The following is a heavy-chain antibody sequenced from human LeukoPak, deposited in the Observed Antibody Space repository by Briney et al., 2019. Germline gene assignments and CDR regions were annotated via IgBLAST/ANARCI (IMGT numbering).Heavy chain of an antibody. V-gene: IGHV3-23*01. CDR3: AKDPYYYDSSGYLTPVDY. D-gene: IGHD3-22*01. CDR2: ISGSGGST. Sequence: GGSLRLSCAASGFTFSSYAMSWVRQAPGKGLEWVSAISGSGGSTYYADSVKGRFTISRDNSKNTLYLQMNSLRAEDTAVYYCAKDPYYYDSSGYLTPVDYWGQGTLVTVSS. CDR1: GFTFSSYA. J-gene: IGHJ4*02.